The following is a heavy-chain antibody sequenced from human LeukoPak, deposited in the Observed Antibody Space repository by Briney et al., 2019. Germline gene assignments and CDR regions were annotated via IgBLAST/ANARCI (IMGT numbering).Heavy chain of an antibody. CDR3: ARVSQRRYSYGLMK. J-gene: IGHJ4*02. Sequence: SETLSLTCTVSGGSISSYYWSWIRQPPGKGLEWIGYFYYSGSTNYNPSLKSRVTISVDTSKNQFSLKLSSVTAADTAVYYCARVSQRRYSYGLMKWGQGTLVTVSS. CDR1: GGSISSYY. CDR2: FYYSGST. D-gene: IGHD5-18*01. V-gene: IGHV4-59*01.